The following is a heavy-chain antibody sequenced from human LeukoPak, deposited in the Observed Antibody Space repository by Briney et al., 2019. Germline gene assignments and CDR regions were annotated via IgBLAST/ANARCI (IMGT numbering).Heavy chain of an antibody. Sequence: SETLSLTCTVSGVSISSGGYYWRWIRQHPGKGVEWIGYIYYSGSTYYNPSLKSRVTISVDTSKNQFSLKLSSVTAADTAVYYCARGGCSGGSCYLFDYWGQGTLVTVSS. V-gene: IGHV4-31*03. D-gene: IGHD2-15*01. J-gene: IGHJ4*02. CDR2: IYYSGST. CDR3: ARGGCSGGSCYLFDY. CDR1: GVSISSGGYY.